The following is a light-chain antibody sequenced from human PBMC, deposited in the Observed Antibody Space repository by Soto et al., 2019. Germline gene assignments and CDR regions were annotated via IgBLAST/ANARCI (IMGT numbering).Light chain of an antibody. CDR3: QQYGSSPSWT. Sequence: EIVLTQSPGTLSLSPGERATLSCRASQSVSSNYFAWYQQKPGQAPRLLIYGASSRATGTPDRFSGSESGTDFTLTISRLEPEDFAVYYCQQYGSSPSWTFGQGTKVDIK. V-gene: IGKV3-20*01. J-gene: IGKJ1*01. CDR1: QSVSSNY. CDR2: GAS.